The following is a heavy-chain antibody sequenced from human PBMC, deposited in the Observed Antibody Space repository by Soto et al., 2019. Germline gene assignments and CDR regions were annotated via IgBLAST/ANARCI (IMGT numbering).Heavy chain of an antibody. CDR2: VHHSWGS. V-gene: IGHV4-59*08. CDR1: GGSISSYY. J-gene: IGHJ6*02. Sequence: QVQLQESGPGLVKPSETMSLSCTVSGGSISSYYWSWFRQSPGKRMEWTGYVHHSWGSSYNPSLQSRVAISIDTTKSQSSLKVTSVTATVTAVYYCARQGFGPLHGLVDVWGQGTTVTVSS. D-gene: IGHD3-10*01. CDR3: ARQGFGPLHGLVDV.